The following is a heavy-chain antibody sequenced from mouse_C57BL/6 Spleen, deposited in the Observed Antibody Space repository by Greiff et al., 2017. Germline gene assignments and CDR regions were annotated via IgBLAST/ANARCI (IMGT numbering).Heavy chain of an antibody. Sequence: QVTLKESGPGILQSSQTLSLTCSFSGFSLSTSGMGVSWIRQPSGKGLEWLAHIYWDDDKRYNPSLKSRLTISKDTSRNQVFLKITSVDTADTATYYCARSANWDPFFDYWGQGTTLTVSS. CDR2: IYWDDDK. D-gene: IGHD4-1*01. J-gene: IGHJ2*01. CDR1: GFSLSTSGMG. CDR3: ARSANWDPFFDY. V-gene: IGHV8-12*01.